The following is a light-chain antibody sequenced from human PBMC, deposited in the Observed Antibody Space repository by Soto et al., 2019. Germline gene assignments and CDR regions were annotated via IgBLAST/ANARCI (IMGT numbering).Light chain of an antibody. CDR1: SSDIGGYNY. Sequence: QSVLTQPASVSGSPGQSITISCTGTSSDIGGYNYVSWYQQHPGKAPTLMISEVNNRPSGVSNRFSGSKSGNTASLTISGLRAEDEADYYCSSYTSNATPVVFGGGTKVTVL. J-gene: IGLJ3*02. V-gene: IGLV2-14*01. CDR2: EVN. CDR3: SSYTSNATPVV.